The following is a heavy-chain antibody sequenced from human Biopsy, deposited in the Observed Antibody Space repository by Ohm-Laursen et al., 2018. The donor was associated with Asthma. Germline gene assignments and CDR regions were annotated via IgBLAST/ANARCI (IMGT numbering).Heavy chain of an antibody. D-gene: IGHD6-19*01. J-gene: IGHJ3*02. Sequence: SVKVSCKASGGTFSSYAISWVRQAPGQGLEWMGGIIPIFGIANYAQKFQGRVTITADKSTSTAYMELSSLRSEDTAVYYCAREMRAGRGNAFDIWGQGTMVTVS. CDR3: AREMRAGRGNAFDI. V-gene: IGHV1-69*10. CDR1: GGTFSSYA. CDR2: IIPIFGIA.